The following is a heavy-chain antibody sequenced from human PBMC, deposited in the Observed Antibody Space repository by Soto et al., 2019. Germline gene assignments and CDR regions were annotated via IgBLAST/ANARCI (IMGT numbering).Heavy chain of an antibody. D-gene: IGHD6-6*01. Sequence: SETPTLTCTVQGGTISSYYWSWIRQPAGKGLECIGRIYSSGSTNYNPSLKSRVTMSADTSKNQFSLKLSSVTAEETAVYYCAREPALGSSSLALRLDYWGQ. J-gene: IGHJ4*02. CDR2: IYSSGST. CDR3: AREPALGSSSLALRLDY. CDR1: GGTISSYY. V-gene: IGHV4-4*07.